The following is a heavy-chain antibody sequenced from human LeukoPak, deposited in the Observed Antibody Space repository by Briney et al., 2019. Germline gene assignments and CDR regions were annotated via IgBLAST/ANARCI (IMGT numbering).Heavy chain of an antibody. CDR3: AKISSSRNYYDY. D-gene: IGHD6-13*01. CDR1: GFTFRGYG. Sequence: GGSLRLSCAASGFTFRGYGMHWVRQPPGKGLEWVAFIQSDGINKNYIGSVRGRFTISRDDSKNTVYLQMDSLRAEDTALYYCAKISSSRNYYDYWGRGTLVTVSS. V-gene: IGHV3-30*02. CDR2: IQSDGINK. J-gene: IGHJ4*02.